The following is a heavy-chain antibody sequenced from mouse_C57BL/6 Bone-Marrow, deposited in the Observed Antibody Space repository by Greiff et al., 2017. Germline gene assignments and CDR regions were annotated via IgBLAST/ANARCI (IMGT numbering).Heavy chain of an antibody. J-gene: IGHJ1*03. Sequence: VQLQQSGPELVKPGASVKLSCKASGYTFTSYDINWVKQRPGQGLEWIGWIYPRDGSTKYNEKFKGKATLTVDTSSSTAYMELHRLTSEDSAVYFCALITTVVDWYFDVWGTGTTVTVSS. V-gene: IGHV1-85*01. D-gene: IGHD1-1*01. CDR3: ALITTVVDWYFDV. CDR1: GYTFTSYD. CDR2: IYPRDGST.